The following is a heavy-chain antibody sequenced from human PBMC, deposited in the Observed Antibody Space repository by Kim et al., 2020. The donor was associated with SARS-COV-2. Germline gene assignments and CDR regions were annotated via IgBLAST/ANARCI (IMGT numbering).Heavy chain of an antibody. D-gene: IGHD6-19*01. J-gene: IGHJ4*02. CDR3: ARDRWLWGGGVSSPLDY. V-gene: IGHV3-74*01. CDR1: GFTFSSYW. Sequence: GGSLRLSCAASGFTFSSYWMHWVRQAPGKGLVWVSRINSDGSSTSYADSVKGRFTISRDNAKNTLYLQMNSLRAEDTAVYYCARDRWLWGGGVSSPLDYWGQGTLVTVSS. CDR2: INSDGSST.